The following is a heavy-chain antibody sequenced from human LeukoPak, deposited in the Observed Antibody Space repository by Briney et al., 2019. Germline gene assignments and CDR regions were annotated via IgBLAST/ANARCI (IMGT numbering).Heavy chain of an antibody. J-gene: IGHJ3*02. V-gene: IGHV5-51*01. CDR1: GYSFTNYW. Sequence: KDGESLKISCKGSGYSFTNYWIGWVRQMPGKGLEWMGIIYPGDSDTRYSPSFQGQVTISADKSISTAYLQWSSLKASDTAMYYCAIGTGIAAADTTGAFDIWGQGTMVTVSS. CDR2: IYPGDSDT. CDR3: AIGTGIAAADTTGAFDI. D-gene: IGHD6-13*01.